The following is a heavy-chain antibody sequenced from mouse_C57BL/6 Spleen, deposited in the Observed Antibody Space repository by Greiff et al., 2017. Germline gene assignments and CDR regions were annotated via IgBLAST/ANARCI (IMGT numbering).Heavy chain of an antibody. CDR2: ISYSGST. Sequence: VQLKQSGPGLAKPSQTLSLTCSVTGYSIPSDYWNWIRKFPGNKLEYMGYISYSGSTYYNPSLKSRISITRDTSKNQYYLQLNSVTTEDTATYYCARYNSALDYWGQGTTLTVSS. CDR1: GYSIPSDY. D-gene: IGHD3-2*02. J-gene: IGHJ2*01. CDR3: ARYNSALDY. V-gene: IGHV3-8*01.